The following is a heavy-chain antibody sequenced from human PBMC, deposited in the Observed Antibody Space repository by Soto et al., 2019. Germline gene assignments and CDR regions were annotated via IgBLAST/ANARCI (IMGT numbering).Heavy chain of an antibody. CDR1: GFTFSTYS. V-gene: IGHV3-23*01. CDR3: AKCMQAYWNYDAHHI. CDR2: ITATGGDT. J-gene: IGHJ3*02. Sequence: GGSLRLSCAASGFTFSTYSMTWVRQAPGKGLEWVAHITATGGDTYYADSVRGRFTISRDTSGNTLYLQMNSLRAEDTALYYCAKCMQAYWNYDAHHIWGQGTMVTVSS. D-gene: IGHD1-7*01.